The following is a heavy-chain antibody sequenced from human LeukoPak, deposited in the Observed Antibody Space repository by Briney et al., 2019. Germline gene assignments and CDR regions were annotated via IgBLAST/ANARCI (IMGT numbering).Heavy chain of an antibody. CDR3: ARDDCGDTCYPGGY. CDR1: GYTFTKYV. D-gene: IGHD2-21*01. V-gene: IGHV1-3*01. J-gene: IGHJ4*02. Sequence: ASVKVSCKASGYTFTKYVVHWVRQAPGQRPEWMGWINAGNGDTKYSQNFQDRVTITRDTSANTAHMELSSQTSEDTALYYCARDDCGDTCYPGGYWGQGTLVTVSS. CDR2: INAGNGDT.